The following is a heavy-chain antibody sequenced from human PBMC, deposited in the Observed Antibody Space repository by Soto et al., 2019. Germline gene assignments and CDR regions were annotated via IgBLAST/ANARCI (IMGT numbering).Heavy chain of an antibody. Sequence: LSLTCTVSGGSISSYYWSWIRQPPGKGLEWIGYIYYSGSTNYNPSLKSRVTISVDTSKNQFSLKLSSVTAADTAVYYCARVGGYSYGLVDYWGQGTLVTVSS. J-gene: IGHJ4*02. CDR2: IYYSGST. V-gene: IGHV4-59*01. CDR1: GGSISSYY. CDR3: ARVGGYSYGLVDY. D-gene: IGHD5-18*01.